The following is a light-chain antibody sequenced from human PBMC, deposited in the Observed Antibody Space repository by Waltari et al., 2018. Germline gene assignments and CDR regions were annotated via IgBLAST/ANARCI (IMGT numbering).Light chain of an antibody. J-gene: IGKJ2*01. V-gene: IGKV3-11*01. CDR1: QRVSSY. CDR2: DAS. Sequence: EIVLTQSPATLSLSPGASATLSCRASQRVSSYLAWYQQRPGQAPSLLIYDASNRATGSPARFSGSGSGTDFSLTISSLEPEDFAVYYCQQRNIWPPMYTFGQGTKLE. CDR3: QQRNIWPPMYT.